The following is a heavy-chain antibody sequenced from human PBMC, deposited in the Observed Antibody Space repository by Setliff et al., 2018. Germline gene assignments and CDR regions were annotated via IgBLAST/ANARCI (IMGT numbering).Heavy chain of an antibody. Sequence: GASVKVSCKASGFTFTSSAVQWVRQARGQRLEWIGWIVVGSGNTNYAQKFQERVTITRVMSTSTAYMELSSLRSEDTAVYYCAADLGIVGATMPFDYWGQGTLVTVSS. V-gene: IGHV1-58*01. J-gene: IGHJ4*02. D-gene: IGHD1-26*01. CDR3: AADLGIVGATMPFDY. CDR2: IVVGSGNT. CDR1: GFTFTSSA.